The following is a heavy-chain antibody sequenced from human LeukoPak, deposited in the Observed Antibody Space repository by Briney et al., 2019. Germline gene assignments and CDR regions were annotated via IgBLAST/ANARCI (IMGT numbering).Heavy chain of an antibody. CDR1: GYTFTSYG. Sequence: ASVKVSCKASGYTFTSYGISWVRQAPGQGLEWMGWISAYNGNTNYAQKFQGRVTITADESTSTAYMELSSLRSEDTAVYYCARDRSPRGYYYYYMDVWGKGTTVTISS. CDR3: ARDRSPRGYYYYYMDV. V-gene: IGHV1-18*01. J-gene: IGHJ6*03. CDR2: ISAYNGNT.